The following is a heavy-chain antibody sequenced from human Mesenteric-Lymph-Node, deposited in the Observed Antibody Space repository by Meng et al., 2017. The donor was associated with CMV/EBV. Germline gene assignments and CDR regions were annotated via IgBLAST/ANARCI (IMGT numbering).Heavy chain of an antibody. V-gene: IGHV3-48*03. CDR2: IDADGNI. CDR1: GFTFSSSE. CDR3: ARVWVPFYGMDV. D-gene: IGHD1-1*01. Sequence: GESLKISCAASGFTFSSSEMNWVRQAPGKGLEWVSFIDADGNIKYGDSVKGRFTISRDNPRNSLYLQMNSLRAEDTSVYYCARVWVPFYGMDVWGQGTTVTVSS. J-gene: IGHJ6*02.